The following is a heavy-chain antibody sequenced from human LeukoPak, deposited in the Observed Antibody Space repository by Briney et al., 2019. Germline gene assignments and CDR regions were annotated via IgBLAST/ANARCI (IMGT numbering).Heavy chain of an antibody. CDR2: INNDGSYT. CDR3: ARADNWQSGGA. D-gene: IGHD1-1*01. J-gene: IGHJ5*02. Sequence: GGSLRLSCVASGFSFSNYWMYWGRQAPGKGLVWVSRINNDGSYTDYADSAKGRFTISRDNAKDTLYLQMNSLRADDTAVYYCARADNWQSGGAWGQGTLVTVSS. V-gene: IGHV3-74*01. CDR1: GFSFSNYW.